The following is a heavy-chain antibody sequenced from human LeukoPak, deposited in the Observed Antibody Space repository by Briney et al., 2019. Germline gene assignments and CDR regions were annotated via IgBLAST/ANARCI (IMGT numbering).Heavy chain of an antibody. CDR2: IYYSGST. CDR3: ARQGVGATRSYFDY. V-gene: IGHV4-59*01. CDR1: GGSISSYY. Sequence: SETLSLTCTVSGGSISSYYWSWIRQPPGKGLEWIGYIYYSGSTNYNPSLKSRVTISVDTSKNQFSLKLSSVTVADTAVYYCARQGVGATRSYFDYWGQGTLVTVSS. J-gene: IGHJ4*02. D-gene: IGHD1-26*01.